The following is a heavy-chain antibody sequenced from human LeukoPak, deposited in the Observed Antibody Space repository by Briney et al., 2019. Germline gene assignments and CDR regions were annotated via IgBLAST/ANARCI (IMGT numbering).Heavy chain of an antibody. CDR2: IYPGDSDS. CDR1: GYKFPSYW. J-gene: IGHJ4*02. CDR3: ARLGVISGYPDY. V-gene: IGHV5-51*01. Sequence: GESLKISCQGSGYKFPSYWIGWARQMPGKGLEWMGVIYPGDSDSRYSPSFQGQVTFSADKSINTAYLQWSSLKASDTAMYYCARLGVISGYPDYWGQGTLVTVSS. D-gene: IGHD3-22*01.